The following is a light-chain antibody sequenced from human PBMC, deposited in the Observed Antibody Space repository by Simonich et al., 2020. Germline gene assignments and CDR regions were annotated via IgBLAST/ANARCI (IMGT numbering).Light chain of an antibody. J-gene: IGKJ2*01. CDR1: QSISSW. V-gene: IGKV1-5*03. Sequence: DIQMTQSPSTLSASVGDRVTITCRASQSISSWLAWYQQKPGKAPKLLIYKASSLESGVPSRFSGSGSGTEFTFTISSLQPEDIATYYCQQYYSNPYTFGQGTKLEIK. CDR2: KAS. CDR3: QQYYSNPYT.